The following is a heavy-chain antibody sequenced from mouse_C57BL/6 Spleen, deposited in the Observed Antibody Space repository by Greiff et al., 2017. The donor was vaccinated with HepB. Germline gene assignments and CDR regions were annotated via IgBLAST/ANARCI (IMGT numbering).Heavy chain of an antibody. J-gene: IGHJ2*01. CDR1: GYTFTSYW. V-gene: IGHV1-64*01. D-gene: IGHD4-1*01. CDR2: IHPNSGST. Sequence: VQLQQPGAELVKPGASVKLSCKASGYTFTSYWMHWVKQRPGQGLEWIGMIHPNSGSTNYNEKFKSKATLTVDKSSSTAYMQLSSLTSEDSAVYYCATANWEEGFDYWGQGTTLTVSS. CDR3: ATANWEEGFDY.